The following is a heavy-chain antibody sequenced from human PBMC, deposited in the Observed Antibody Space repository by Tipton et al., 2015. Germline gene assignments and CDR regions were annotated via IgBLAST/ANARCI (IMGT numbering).Heavy chain of an antibody. CDR2: IFLPGST. CDR1: GGSVSSGFYY. CDR3: ARGQDETTSGEYFTH. Sequence: TLSLTCSVSGGSVSSGFYYWTWIRQTPAKGLEWIGYIFLPGSTNFNPSLRSRVTISVDTSENQFPLELMSVTAADTGVYFCARGQDETTSGEYFTHWGQGTLVTVSS. J-gene: IGHJ1*01. V-gene: IGHV4-61*01. D-gene: IGHD2/OR15-2a*01.